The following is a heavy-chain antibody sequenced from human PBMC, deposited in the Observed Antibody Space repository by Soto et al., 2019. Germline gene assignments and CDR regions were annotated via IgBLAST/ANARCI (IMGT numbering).Heavy chain of an antibody. V-gene: IGHV1-69*05. J-gene: IGHJ6*02. CDR1: GGTFSNSA. CDR2: IMPIFRTP. Sequence: QVQLEQSGAEVKKPGSSVKVSCKASGGTFSNSAISWVRQAPGQGLEWMGGIMPIFRTPDYAQKFQGRVXXXXXXSXXXAXXXXXXXXXXXXXVYXXAXDKXRLQLGGNYYYILDVWGQGTTVTVSS. D-gene: IGHD5-12*01. CDR3: AXDKXRLQLGGNYYYILDV.